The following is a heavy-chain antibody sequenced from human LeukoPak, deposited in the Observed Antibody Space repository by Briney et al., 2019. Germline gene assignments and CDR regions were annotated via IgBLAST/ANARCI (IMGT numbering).Heavy chain of an antibody. CDR1: GFTFSSYW. D-gene: IGHD2-15*01. V-gene: IGHV3-74*01. Sequence: GGSLRLSCAASGFTFSSYWMHWVRQAPGKGLVWVSRIYSDGSSTNYADSVKGRFTISRDNAKNTLYLQMNSLRAEDTAVYYCAKARVVVAATISFDYWGQGTLVTVSS. CDR3: AKARVVVAATISFDY. CDR2: IYSDGSST. J-gene: IGHJ4*02.